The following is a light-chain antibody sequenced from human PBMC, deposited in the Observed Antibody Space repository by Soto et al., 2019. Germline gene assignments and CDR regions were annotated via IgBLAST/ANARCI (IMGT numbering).Light chain of an antibody. CDR3: CSYAGSRTIV. V-gene: IGLV2-23*01. J-gene: IGLJ2*01. CDR1: SSDVGSYNL. Sequence: QSALTQPASVSGSPGQSITISCTGTSSDVGSYNLVSWYQHHSGKASKLIIYEDTTRPSGVSNRFSGSKSGNTASLTISGLQAEDEADYYCCSYAGSRTIVFGGGTKLTVL. CDR2: EDT.